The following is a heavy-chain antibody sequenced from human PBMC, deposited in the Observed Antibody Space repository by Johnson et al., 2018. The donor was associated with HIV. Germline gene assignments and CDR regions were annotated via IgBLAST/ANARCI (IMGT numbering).Heavy chain of an antibody. D-gene: IGHD6-6*01. CDR2: ISYDGSNK. J-gene: IGHJ3*02. CDR1: GFTFSNYA. CDR3: ARGNSVADRIGAFDI. Sequence: QVQLVESGGGVVQPGGSLRLSCAASGFTFSNYAMYWVRQAPGKGLEWVAAISYDGSNKYYADSVKDRFTISRDNSKNTLCLQMNSLRPEDTAVFYCARGNSVADRIGAFDIWGQGTMVTVSS. V-gene: IGHV3-30-3*01.